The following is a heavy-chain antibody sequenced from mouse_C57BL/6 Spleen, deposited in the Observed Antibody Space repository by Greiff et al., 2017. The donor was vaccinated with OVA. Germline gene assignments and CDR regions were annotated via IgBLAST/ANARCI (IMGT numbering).Heavy chain of an antibody. J-gene: IGHJ2*01. CDR1: GYSITSGYY. CDR2: ISYDGSN. Sequence: DVKLQESGPGLVKPSQSLSLTCSVTGYSITSGYYWNWIRQFPGNKLEWMGYISYDGSNNYNPSLKNRISITRDTSKNQFFLKLNSVTTEDTATYYCARGLGLYFDYWGQGTTLTVSS. D-gene: IGHD2-13*01. CDR3: ARGLGLYFDY. V-gene: IGHV3-6*01.